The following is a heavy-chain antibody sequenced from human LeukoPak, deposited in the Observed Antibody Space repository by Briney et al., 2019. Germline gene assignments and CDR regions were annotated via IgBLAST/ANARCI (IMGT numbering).Heavy chain of an antibody. D-gene: IGHD4-23*01. CDR1: GFTFSSYG. V-gene: IGHV3-30*03. J-gene: IGHJ4*02. Sequence: QPGGSLRLSCAASGFTFSSYGMHWVRQAPGKGLEWVAVISYDGSNKYYADSVKGRFTISRDNSKNTLYLQMSSLKTEDTAVYYCTAVDFDYWGQGTLVTVSS. CDR3: TAVDFDY. CDR2: ISYDGSNK.